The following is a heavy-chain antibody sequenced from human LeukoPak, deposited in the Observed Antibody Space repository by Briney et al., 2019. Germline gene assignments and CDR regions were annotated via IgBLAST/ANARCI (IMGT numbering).Heavy chain of an antibody. CDR3: ATYRQVLLPFES. CDR2: IFPSGGEI. CDR1: GFSFSSYV. D-gene: IGHD2-8*02. Sequence: GGSLRLSCAASGFSFSSYVMSWVRQPPGKGLEWVSSIFPSGGEIHYADSVRGRFTISRDNSKSTLSLQMNSLRAEDTAIYYCATYRQVLLPFESWGQGTLVTVSS. J-gene: IGHJ4*02. V-gene: IGHV3-23*01.